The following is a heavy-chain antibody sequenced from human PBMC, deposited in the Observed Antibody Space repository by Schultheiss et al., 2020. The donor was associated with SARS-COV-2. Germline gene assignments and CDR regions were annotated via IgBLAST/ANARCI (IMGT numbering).Heavy chain of an antibody. CDR2: IYYSGST. D-gene: IGHD2-15*01. J-gene: IGHJ6*02. CDR1: GGSISSYY. CDR3: ARDTRAYCSGGSCYSYHYYGMDV. Sequence: SETLSLTCTVSGGSISSYYWSWIRQPPGKGLEWIGYIYYSGSTNYNPSLKSRVTISVDTSKNQFSLKLSSVTAADTAVYYCARDTRAYCSGGSCYSYHYYGMDVWGQGTTVTVSS. V-gene: IGHV4-59*01.